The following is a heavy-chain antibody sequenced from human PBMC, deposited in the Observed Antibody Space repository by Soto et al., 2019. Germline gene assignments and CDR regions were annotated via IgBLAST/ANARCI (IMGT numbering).Heavy chain of an antibody. D-gene: IGHD3-9*01. Sequence: GGSLRLSCAASGCTCITYTMSWVRQTPGKGLEWVSSISSSGDTYSADSVKGRFTISRDNSKNTLYLQMNSLSAEDTALYYCTNPPGSGTGSGYWGQGTLVTVSS. V-gene: IGHV3-23*01. CDR1: GCTCITYT. J-gene: IGHJ4*02. CDR2: ISSSGDT. CDR3: TNPPGSGTGSGY.